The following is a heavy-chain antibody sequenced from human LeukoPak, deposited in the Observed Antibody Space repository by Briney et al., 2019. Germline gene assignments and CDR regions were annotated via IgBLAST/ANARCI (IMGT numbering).Heavy chain of an antibody. V-gene: IGHV4-39*01. J-gene: IGHJ6*02. CDR2: IYYSGST. CDR1: GGSISSSSYY. D-gene: IGHD3-3*01. CDR3: ARLLADFWSGYPYYYYYYGMDV. Sequence: PSETLSLTCTVSGGSISSSSYYWGWIRQPPGTGLEWIGSIYYSGSTYYNPSLKSRVTISVDTSKNQFSLKLSSVTAADTAVYYCARLLADFWSGYPYYYYYYGMDVWGQGTTVTVSS.